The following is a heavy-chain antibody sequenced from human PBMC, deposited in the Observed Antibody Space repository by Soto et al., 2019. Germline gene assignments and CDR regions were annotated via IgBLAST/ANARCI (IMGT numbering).Heavy chain of an antibody. CDR2: IYPGDSDG. V-gene: IGHV5-51*01. Sequence: PGESLKISCKGSGYSLTSYWIAWVRQMPGKGLEWMGIIYPGDSDGRYSPSFQGQVTISADKSISTAYVQWSSLKASDTAMYYCARLYHGSGAFDIWGQGTMVTVSS. J-gene: IGHJ3*02. CDR3: ARLYHGSGAFDI. CDR1: GYSLTSYW. D-gene: IGHD3-10*01.